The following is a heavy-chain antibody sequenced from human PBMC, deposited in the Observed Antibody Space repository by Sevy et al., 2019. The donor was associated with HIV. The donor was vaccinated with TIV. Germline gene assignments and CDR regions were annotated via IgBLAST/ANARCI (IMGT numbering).Heavy chain of an antibody. CDR1: GGSIRSVNW. Sequence: SESLSLTCAVSGGSIRSVNWWHWVRQPPGKGLEWIGEIYHTGSTNYNPSLMSRVTISVDNSKNQFSLNLRSVTAADTAVYYCARGGETPRGFDPWGQGSLVIVSS. V-gene: IGHV4-4*02. CDR3: ARGGETPRGFDP. J-gene: IGHJ5*02. D-gene: IGHD3-16*01. CDR2: IYHTGST.